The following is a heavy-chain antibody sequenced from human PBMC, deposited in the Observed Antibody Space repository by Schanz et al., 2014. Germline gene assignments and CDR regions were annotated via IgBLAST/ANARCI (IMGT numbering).Heavy chain of an antibody. Sequence: VQLVQSGAEVKRPGASVKVSCTASGYTLKNYGISWVRQAPGLGLEWMGWISAYNGHTDYAQKLQGRVTLTTDTSTSTAYMELRNLRSDDTAVYYCARAKRFGDMDVWGQGTTVTVSS. CDR1: GYTLKNYG. J-gene: IGHJ6*02. CDR2: ISAYNGHT. D-gene: IGHD3-10*01. V-gene: IGHV1-18*01. CDR3: ARAKRFGDMDV.